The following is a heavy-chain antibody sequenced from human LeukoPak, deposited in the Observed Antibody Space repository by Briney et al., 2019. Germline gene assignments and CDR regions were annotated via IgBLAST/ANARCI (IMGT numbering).Heavy chain of an antibody. J-gene: IGHJ5*02. CDR2: ISRDDDK. V-gene: IGHV2-5*02. CDR1: GFSLNTRGVG. Sequence: SGPTPVKPTETLTLTCTFSGFSLNTRGVGVGWIRQAPGKALEWLALISRDDDKRYRPSLKSRLTITKDTSKNQVALTLANLDPVDTATYYCAHTGSAHGDDWFDPWGQGTLVTVSS. D-gene: IGHD7-27*01. CDR3: AHTGSAHGDDWFDP.